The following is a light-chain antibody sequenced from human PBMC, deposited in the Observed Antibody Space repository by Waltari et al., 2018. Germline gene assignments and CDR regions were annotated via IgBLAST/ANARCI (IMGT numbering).Light chain of an antibody. J-gene: IGLJ2*01. CDR3: AGWDDSLNGVV. CDR2: NNK. V-gene: IGLV1-44*01. Sequence: QSVLTQPPSASGTPGQRVTISCSESNSNIGSNTVNWYQHLPGTAPKLLIYNNKQRPSGVPDRFSGSKSGTSASLAISGLLSEDEGDYYCAGWDDSLNGVVFGGGTKLTVL. CDR1: NSNIGSNT.